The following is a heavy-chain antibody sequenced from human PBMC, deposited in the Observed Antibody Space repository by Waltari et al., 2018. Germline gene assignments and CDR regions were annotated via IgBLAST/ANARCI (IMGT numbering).Heavy chain of an antibody. CDR2: ILTPSGTP. CDR3: ARGPRGGWVDY. J-gene: IGHJ4*02. D-gene: IGHD6-19*01. Sequence: QVQLVQSGSELKKPGASVKGSCKTSGYTFSTYDLTWVRRAPGQGLQWMGRILTPSGTPVYARAFTGRVVLSLDTSLSTTYLEISDLRTDDTAVYYCARGPRGGWVDYWGQGTLVTVSP. CDR1: GYTFSTYD. V-gene: IGHV7-4-1*02.